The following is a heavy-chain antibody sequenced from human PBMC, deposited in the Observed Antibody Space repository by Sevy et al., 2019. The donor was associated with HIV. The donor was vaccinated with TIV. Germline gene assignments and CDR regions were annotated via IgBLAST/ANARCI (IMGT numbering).Heavy chain of an antibody. J-gene: IGHJ4*02. CDR1: GFSYSSYG. D-gene: IGHD2-21*01. V-gene: IGHV3-30*02. Sequence: GGSLRLSCAASGFSYSSYGMHWVRQAPGKGLEWVAYIQYDGSNKDYADSVKGSFTISRDNSKNTLDRQMNSLRVEDTAVYYCVKEGGGEGGDHWGQGTLVTVSS. CDR2: IQYDGSNK. CDR3: VKEGGGEGGDH.